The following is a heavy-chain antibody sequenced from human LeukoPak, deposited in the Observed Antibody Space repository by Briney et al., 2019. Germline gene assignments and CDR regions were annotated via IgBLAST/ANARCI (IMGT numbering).Heavy chain of an antibody. CDR1: GFTFSSYA. CDR3: AKDWAAAYYYDSCGYYPSPFDY. D-gene: IGHD3-22*01. V-gene: IGHV3-23*01. Sequence: PGGSLRLSCAASGFTFSSYAMSWVRQAPGKGLEWVSAISGSGGSTYYADSVKGRFTISRDNSKNTLYLQMNSLRAEDTAVYYCAKDWAAAYYYDSCGYYPSPFDYWGQGTLVTVSS. J-gene: IGHJ4*02. CDR2: ISGSGGST.